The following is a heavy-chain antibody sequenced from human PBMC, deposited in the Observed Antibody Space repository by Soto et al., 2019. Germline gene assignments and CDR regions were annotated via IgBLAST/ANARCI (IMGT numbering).Heavy chain of an antibody. V-gene: IGHV4-59*08. Sequence: SETLSLTCTVSGGSITSITNHYCSWIRQPPGKGLEWIGYISYSGHTSYNPSLKSRVILSVDTSKNQVSLNLASVTAADTAVYYCARLGGYYQAFDQWGRGTLVT. CDR2: ISYSGHT. J-gene: IGHJ4*02. CDR1: GGSITSITNHY. CDR3: ARLGGYYQAFDQ. D-gene: IGHD3-3*01.